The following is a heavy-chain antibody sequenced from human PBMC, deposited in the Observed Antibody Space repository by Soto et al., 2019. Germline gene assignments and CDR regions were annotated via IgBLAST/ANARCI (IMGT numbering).Heavy chain of an antibody. CDR1: GFTFSSYA. Sequence: SGGSLILSCAASGFTFSSYAMSWVRQAPGKGLEWVSAISGSGGSTYYADSVKGRFTISRDNSKNTLYLQMNSLRAEDTAVYYCAKGSGSRRPYYFDYWGQGTPVTVSS. V-gene: IGHV3-23*01. CDR3: AKGSGSRRPYYFDY. CDR2: ISGSGGST. D-gene: IGHD3-10*01. J-gene: IGHJ4*02.